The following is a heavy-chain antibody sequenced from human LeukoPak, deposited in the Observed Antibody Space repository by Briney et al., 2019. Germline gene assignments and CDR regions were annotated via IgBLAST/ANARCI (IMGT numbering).Heavy chain of an antibody. CDR2: ISGSGGST. D-gene: IGHD6-19*01. CDR3: ASGAVAGTGVAFDY. J-gene: IGHJ4*02. Sequence: PGGSLRLSCAASGFTFSSYAMSWVRQAPGKGLEWVSAISGSGGSTYYADSVKGRFTISRDNSKNTLYLQMNSLRAEDTALYYCASGAVAGTGVAFDYWGQGTLVTVSS. V-gene: IGHV3-23*01. CDR1: GFTFSSYA.